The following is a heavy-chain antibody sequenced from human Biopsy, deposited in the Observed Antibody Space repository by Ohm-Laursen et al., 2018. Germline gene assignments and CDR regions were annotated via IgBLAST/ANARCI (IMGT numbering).Heavy chain of an antibody. CDR3: AHGSGSYYKWDF. V-gene: IGHV4-34*01. D-gene: IGHD3-10*01. CDR2: INHSGST. Sequence: GTLSLTCAVYGESFSGYYWTWIRQPPGKGLEWIGEINHSGSTDYNPSLKSRVTISVDTSKNQFSLRMSSLTAADTAIYYCAHGSGSYYKWDFWGRGILVTVSS. CDR1: GESFSGYY. J-gene: IGHJ4*02.